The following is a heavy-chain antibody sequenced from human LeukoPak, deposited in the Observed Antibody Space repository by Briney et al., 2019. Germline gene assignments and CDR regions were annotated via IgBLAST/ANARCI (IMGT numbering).Heavy chain of an antibody. CDR3: ASQLLSRVLIIDY. CDR2: ISSSSSYI. Sequence: GGSLRLSCAASGFTFSSYSMNWVRQAPGKGLEWVSSISSSSSYIYYADSVKGRFTISRDNAKNSLYLQMNSLRAEDTAVYYCASQLLSRVLIIDYWGQGTLVTVSS. D-gene: IGHD3-10*01. J-gene: IGHJ4*02. V-gene: IGHV3-21*01. CDR1: GFTFSSYS.